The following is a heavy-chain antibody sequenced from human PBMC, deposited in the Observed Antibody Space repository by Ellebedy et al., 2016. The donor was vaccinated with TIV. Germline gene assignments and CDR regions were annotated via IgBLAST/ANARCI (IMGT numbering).Heavy chain of an antibody. CDR1: GGSINSADYY. CDR3: ARGPSGDSSGRRFDP. Sequence: MPSETLSLTCTVSGGSINSADYYWSWIRQPPGKGLEWIGYIYYTGSTNYNPSLRSRVTISVDTSKNQFSLKMRSVTAADTAVYYCARGPSGDSSGRRFDPWGQGTLVTVSS. J-gene: IGHJ5*02. D-gene: IGHD3-22*01. CDR2: IYYTGST. V-gene: IGHV4-30-4*01.